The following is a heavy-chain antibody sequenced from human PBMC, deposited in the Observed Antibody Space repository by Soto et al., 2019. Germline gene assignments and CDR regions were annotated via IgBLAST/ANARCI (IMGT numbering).Heavy chain of an antibody. CDR1: GYTFTSYA. Sequence: ASVKVSCKASGYTFTSYAMHWVRQAPGQRLEWMGWINAGNGNTKYSQKFQGRVTITRDTSASTAYMELSTLRSEDTAVYYCARGSLVPVIDFDYWGQGTLVTAPQ. CDR3: ARGSLVPVIDFDY. D-gene: IGHD2-2*01. J-gene: IGHJ4*02. CDR2: INAGNGNT. V-gene: IGHV1-3*01.